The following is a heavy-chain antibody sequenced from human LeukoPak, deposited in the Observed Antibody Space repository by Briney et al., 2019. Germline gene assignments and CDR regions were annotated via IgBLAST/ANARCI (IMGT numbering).Heavy chain of an antibody. V-gene: IGHV3-7*01. CDR2: IKRDGSEK. CDR1: GFTFRSYW. D-gene: IGHD1-26*01. CDR3: ARASSGSYVSPLGY. Sequence: PGGSLRLSCAASGFTFRSYWMSWVRQAPGKGLEWVANIKRDGSEKYYVDSVKGRFTISRDNAKNLLYLQMYSLRAEDTAVYYCARASSGSYVSPLGYWGQGTLVTVSS. J-gene: IGHJ4*02.